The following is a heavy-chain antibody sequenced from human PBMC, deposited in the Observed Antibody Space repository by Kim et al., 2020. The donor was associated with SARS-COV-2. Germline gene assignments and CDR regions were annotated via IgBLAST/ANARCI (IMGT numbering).Heavy chain of an antibody. CDR2: IWYDGSKK. CDR3: ARDEGSFDY. J-gene: IGHJ4*02. CDR1: GFIFRNYG. Sequence: GGSLRLSCAASGFIFRNYGMHWVRQAPGKGLEWVGFIWYDGSKKNYADSVTGRCTISRDNSKNTLDLQMNSLRDEDTAVYYCARDEGSFDYWGQGTLVT. V-gene: IGHV3-33*01.